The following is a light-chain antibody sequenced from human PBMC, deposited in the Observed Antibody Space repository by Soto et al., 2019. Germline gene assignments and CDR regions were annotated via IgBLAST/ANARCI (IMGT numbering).Light chain of an antibody. CDR3: QQYNTYST. V-gene: IGKV3D-15*01. J-gene: IGKJ5*01. CDR1: QGIGDT. Sequence: EIVLTPSPAILSGSPVYVVTRSCRASQGIGDTLAWYQHKPGQAPSLLIYDTSSRATGIPDRFSGSGSGTEFTLTISSLQPDDFATYYCQQYNTYSTFGQGTRLENK. CDR2: DTS.